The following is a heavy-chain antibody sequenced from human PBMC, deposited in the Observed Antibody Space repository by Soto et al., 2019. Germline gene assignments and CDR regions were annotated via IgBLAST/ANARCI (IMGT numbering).Heavy chain of an antibody. CDR3: AKEDGGYDILTGCLFDY. V-gene: IGHV3-30*18. CDR2: IPYHGVNE. CDR1: GFTFSSYG. D-gene: IGHD3-9*01. Sequence: GGSLRLSCAASGFTFSSYGMHWVRQAPGKGLEWVAVIPYHGVNEYYADSVKGRFTISRDNSKNTLYLQMNSLRTEDTAVYYCAKEDGGYDILTGCLFDYWGQGTLVTVSS. J-gene: IGHJ4*02.